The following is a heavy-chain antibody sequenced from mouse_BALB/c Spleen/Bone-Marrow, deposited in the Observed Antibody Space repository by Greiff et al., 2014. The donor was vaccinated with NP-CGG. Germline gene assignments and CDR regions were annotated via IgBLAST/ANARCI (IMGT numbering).Heavy chain of an antibody. CDR1: GFNIKDTH. D-gene: IGHD1-1*01. Sequence: VQLQQSGAELVKPGALVKLSCTASGFNIKDTHMHWVKQGPEQGLEWIGRIDPANGNTKYDPNFQGKATITADTSSNTAYLQLSSLTSEDTAVYYCSRDYGGTAWFACWGHGTLVTVSA. J-gene: IGHJ3*01. V-gene: IGHV14-3*02. CDR2: IDPANGNT. CDR3: SRDYGGTAWFAC.